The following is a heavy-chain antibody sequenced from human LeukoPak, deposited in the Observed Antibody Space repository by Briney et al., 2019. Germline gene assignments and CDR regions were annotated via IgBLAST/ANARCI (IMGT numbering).Heavy chain of an antibody. Sequence: PSETLSLTCAVYGGSFSTYYWSWIRQPPGKGLEWIGEINHSGSTNYNPSLKSRVTISVHTSKNQFSLKLSSVTAADTAVYYCASGGDWGQGTPVTVSS. J-gene: IGHJ4*02. CDR1: GGSFSTYY. V-gene: IGHV4-34*01. CDR3: ASGGD. CDR2: INHSGST. D-gene: IGHD3-16*01.